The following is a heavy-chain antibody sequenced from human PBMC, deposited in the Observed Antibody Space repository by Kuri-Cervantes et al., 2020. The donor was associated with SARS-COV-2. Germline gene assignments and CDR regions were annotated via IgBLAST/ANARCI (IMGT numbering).Heavy chain of an antibody. CDR1: GGSFNTYY. Sequence: GSLRLSCAVYGGSFNTYYWAWIRQPPGKGLERIGEITHRGDTIYNMSLKSRVTISVDTSKKRFSLDLRSVTAADTAIYYCARGPGYNGYYYMDVWGNGTTVTVSS. CDR2: ITHRGDT. V-gene: IGHV4-34*01. J-gene: IGHJ6*03. CDR3: ARGPGYNGYYYMDV. D-gene: IGHD5-24*01.